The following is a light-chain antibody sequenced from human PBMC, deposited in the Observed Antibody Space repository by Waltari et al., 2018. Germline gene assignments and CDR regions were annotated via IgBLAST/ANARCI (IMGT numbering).Light chain of an antibody. CDR3: CSYAGSYTWV. Sequence: QSALTQPRSVSGSPGQSVTLSCTGTSRDVGGYNYVSWYQQHPGKAPKLMIYDVTKRPSGVPDRFSGSKSGNTASLTISGLQADDEADYYCCSYAGSYTWVFGGGTKLTVL. CDR2: DVT. J-gene: IGLJ3*02. V-gene: IGLV2-11*01. CDR1: SRDVGGYNY.